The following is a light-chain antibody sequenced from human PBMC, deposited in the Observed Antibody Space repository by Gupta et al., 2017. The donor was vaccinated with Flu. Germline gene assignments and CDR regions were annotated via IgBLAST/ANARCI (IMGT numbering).Light chain of an antibody. Sequence: YLGERATINCKSSQSLLYSSNNMNYLAWYQQKPGQPPKLFIFWASTRESGVPDRFNGSGSGTDFSLTISSLQAEDVAVYYCQQDVTIPPTFGGGTKVEIK. CDR2: WAS. CDR3: QQDVTIPPT. V-gene: IGKV4-1*01. J-gene: IGKJ4*01. CDR1: QSLLYSSNNMNY.